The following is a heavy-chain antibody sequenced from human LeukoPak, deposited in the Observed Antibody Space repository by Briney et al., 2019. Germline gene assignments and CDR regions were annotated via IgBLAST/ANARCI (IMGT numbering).Heavy chain of an antibody. V-gene: IGHV3-66*01. D-gene: IGHD3-9*01. CDR3: ARGPPYYDILTGYSGYFRY. Sequence: GGSLRLSCAASGFTVSSDYMSWVRQAPGKGLEWVSVIYSGGSTYYADSVKGRFTISRDNSKNTLYLQMNSLRAEDTAVYYCARGPPYYDILTGYSGYFRYWGQGTLVTVSS. CDR1: GFTVSSDY. J-gene: IGHJ4*02. CDR2: IYSGGST.